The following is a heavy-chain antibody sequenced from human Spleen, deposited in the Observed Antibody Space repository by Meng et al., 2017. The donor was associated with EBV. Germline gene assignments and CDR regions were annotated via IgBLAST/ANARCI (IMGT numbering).Heavy chain of an antibody. CDR1: GGSFSGYY. CDR3: AREHEVGVASWVDY. D-gene: IGHD1-26*01. V-gene: IGHV4-34*01. Sequence: QVQVQEWGAGLFKPSVTLSLTCAVYGGSFSGYYWSWIRQPPGKGLEWIGEINHSGSTNYNPSLKSRVTISVDTSKNQFSLKLSSVTAADTAVYYCAREHEVGVASWVDYWGQGALVTVSS. CDR2: INHSGST. J-gene: IGHJ4*02.